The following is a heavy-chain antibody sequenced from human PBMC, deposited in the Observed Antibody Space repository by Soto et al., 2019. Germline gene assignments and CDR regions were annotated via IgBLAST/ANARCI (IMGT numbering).Heavy chain of an antibody. CDR1: GFTFSSYS. CDR3: ARDPGPSSGWYSAVFEREYYFDY. V-gene: IGHV3-48*02. Sequence: GGSLRLSCAASGFTFSSYSMNWVRQAPGKGLEWVSYISSSSSTIYYADSVKGRFTISRDNAKNSLYLQMNSLRDEDTAVYYCARDPGPSSGWYSAVFEREYYFDYWGQGTLVTVSS. CDR2: ISSSSSTI. D-gene: IGHD6-19*01. J-gene: IGHJ4*02.